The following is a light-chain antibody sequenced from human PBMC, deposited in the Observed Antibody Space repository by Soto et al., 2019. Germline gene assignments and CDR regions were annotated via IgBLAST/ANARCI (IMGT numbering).Light chain of an antibody. Sequence: QSALTQPASVSGSPGQSITISCTGTSSDIGSYSLVSWYQHHPDKAPKLIIYEASKRPSGVSTRFFGSKYGNTASLTISGLQAEDEADYYCFSYADSGTLVFGGGTKLTVL. J-gene: IGLJ2*01. CDR3: FSYADSGTLV. V-gene: IGLV2-23*01. CDR2: EAS. CDR1: SSDIGSYSL.